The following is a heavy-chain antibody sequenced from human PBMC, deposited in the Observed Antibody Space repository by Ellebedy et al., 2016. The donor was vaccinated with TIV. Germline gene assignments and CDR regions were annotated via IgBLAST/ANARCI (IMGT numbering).Heavy chain of an antibody. CDR1: GYNFTDYW. D-gene: IGHD1-26*01. J-gene: IGHJ4*02. V-gene: IGHV5-51*01. Sequence: GESLKISCKGSGYNFTDYWIGWVRQMPGKGLEWMGIVYPGYSDTRYSPSFQGQVTFSAAKSISTAYLQWSRLRVSDTAMYYCARHSPKGSHYGGADYWGQGTLVTVSS. CDR3: ARHSPKGSHYGGADY. CDR2: VYPGYSDT.